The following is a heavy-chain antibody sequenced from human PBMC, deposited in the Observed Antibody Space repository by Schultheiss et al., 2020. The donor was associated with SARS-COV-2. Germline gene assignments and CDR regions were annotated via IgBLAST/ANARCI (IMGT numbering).Heavy chain of an antibody. CDR2: INPSGGST. D-gene: IGHD3-22*01. CDR1: GYTFTGYY. J-gene: IGHJ4*02. CDR3: ARDGRPDYYDSSNFDY. V-gene: IGHV1-46*01. Sequence: ASVKVSCKASGYTFTGYYMHWVRQAPGQGLEWMGWINPSGGSTSYAQKFQGRVTMTRDTSTSTVYMELSSLRSEDTAVYYCARDGRPDYYDSSNFDYWGQGTLVTVSS.